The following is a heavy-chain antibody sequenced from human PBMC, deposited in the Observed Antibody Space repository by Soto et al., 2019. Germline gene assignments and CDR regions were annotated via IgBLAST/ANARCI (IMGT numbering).Heavy chain of an antibody. D-gene: IGHD2-15*01. CDR3: ARDRECSGGTCYNYFDY. V-gene: IGHV4-31*03. CDR1: GGSISSGGYY. CDR2: IYYSGST. J-gene: IGHJ4*02. Sequence: PSETLSLTCTVSGGSISSGGYYWSWSRQHPGKGLECIGYIYYSGSTYYNPSLKSRVTISVDTSKNQFSLKLSSVTAADTAVYYCARDRECSGGTCYNYFDYWGQGTLVTVSS.